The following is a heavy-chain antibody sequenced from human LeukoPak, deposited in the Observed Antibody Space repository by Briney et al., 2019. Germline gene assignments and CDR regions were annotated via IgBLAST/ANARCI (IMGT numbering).Heavy chain of an antibody. V-gene: IGHV3-33*01. CDR1: GFTFGSYG. J-gene: IGHJ4*02. Sequence: GGSLRLSCAASGFTFGSYGIYWVRQAPGKGLEWVAGIRYDGSDRSYADPVKGRFTISRDNSKNTVDLQMNSLRAEDTAVYYCARDNWGDGGYYRTLNYWGQGTLVTVSS. D-gene: IGHD3-22*01. CDR3: ARDNWGDGGYYRTLNY. CDR2: IRYDGSDR.